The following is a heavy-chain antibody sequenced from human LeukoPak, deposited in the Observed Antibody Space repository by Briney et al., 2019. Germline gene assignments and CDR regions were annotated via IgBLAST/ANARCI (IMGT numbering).Heavy chain of an antibody. CDR2: ISGSGGST. Sequence: GGSLRLSCAASGFTFSSYAMSWVRQAPGKGLEWVSAISGSGGSTYYADSVKGRFTISRDNSKNTVYLQMNSLGAEDTAVYYCARASTRPLYYDFWSGYCDYWGQGTLVTVSS. CDR3: ARASTRPLYYDFWSGYCDY. J-gene: IGHJ4*02. CDR1: GFTFSSYA. D-gene: IGHD3-3*01. V-gene: IGHV3-23*01.